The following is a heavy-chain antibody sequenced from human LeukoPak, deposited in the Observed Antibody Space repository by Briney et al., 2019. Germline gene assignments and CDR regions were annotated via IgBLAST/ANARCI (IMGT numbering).Heavy chain of an antibody. Sequence: GXSLRXSCAASGFTFSSYNMKWVRQAPGKGLEWVSSISTSSSYIYYADSVKDRFTISRDNAKNSLYLQMNSLRAGDTAVYYCARDRDWNSGFDYWGQGTLVTVSS. J-gene: IGHJ4*02. D-gene: IGHD1-7*01. CDR2: ISTSSSYI. V-gene: IGHV3-21*01. CDR3: ARDRDWNSGFDY. CDR1: GFTFSSYN.